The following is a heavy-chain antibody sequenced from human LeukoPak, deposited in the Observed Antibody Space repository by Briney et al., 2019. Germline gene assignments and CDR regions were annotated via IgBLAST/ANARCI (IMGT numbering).Heavy chain of an antibody. CDR2: IYYLGGT. J-gene: IGHJ5*01. D-gene: IGHD1-14*01. CDR1: GGSINSTIHH. Sequence: SETLSLTRTVSGGSINSTIHHWGWIRQPPGKGLEWIGSIYYLGGTLYNPSLKSRVTIYVDMSKNQFSLTVNSVTAEDTAVYYCASQHNGFDSWGQGTLVTVSS. CDR3: ASQHNGFDS. V-gene: IGHV4-39*01.